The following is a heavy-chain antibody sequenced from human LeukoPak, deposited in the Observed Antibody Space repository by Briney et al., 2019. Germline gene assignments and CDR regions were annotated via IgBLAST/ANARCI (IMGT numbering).Heavy chain of an antibody. V-gene: IGHV3-9*01. CDR2: ISWNSGSI. CDR3: ARYGGSYYFDN. J-gene: IGHJ4*02. Sequence: GRSLRLSCAASGFTFDDYAMHWVRQAPGKGLEWVSGISWNSGSIGYADSVKGRFTISRDNAKNSMYLQMNSLRAEDTAVYYCARYGGSYYFDNWGQGTLVTVSS. CDR1: GFTFDDYA. D-gene: IGHD2-15*01.